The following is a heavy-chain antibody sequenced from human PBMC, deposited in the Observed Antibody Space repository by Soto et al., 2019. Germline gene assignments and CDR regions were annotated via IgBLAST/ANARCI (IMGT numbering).Heavy chain of an antibody. V-gene: IGHV3-23*01. CDR3: AKAPYSSGWYL. CDR1: GFTFIKYA. D-gene: IGHD6-19*01. CDR2: ISEGSGST. Sequence: EVQLLESGGGLVQPGGSLRLSCAASGFTFIKYAMSWVRQAPGKGLEWVSSISEGSGSTYYADSVKGRFTISRDNSKNTLYLQMNSLRVEDTAVYYCAKAPYSSGWYLWGQGSLVTVFS. J-gene: IGHJ5*02.